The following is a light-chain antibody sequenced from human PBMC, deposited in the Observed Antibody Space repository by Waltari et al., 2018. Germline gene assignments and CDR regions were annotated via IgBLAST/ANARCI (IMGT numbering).Light chain of an antibody. CDR2: SNN. CDR3: VAWDDTVNGLV. CDR1: SANIGSNV. Sequence: QSVLTQPPSASGPPGQRVPISCPGRSANIGSNVVNWHRQVPGAAPTLLIYSNNQRPSGVPDRFSASKSGTSASLAISGLQSDDEADYYCVAWDDTVNGLVFGAGTKLTVL. J-gene: IGLJ2*01. V-gene: IGLV1-44*01.